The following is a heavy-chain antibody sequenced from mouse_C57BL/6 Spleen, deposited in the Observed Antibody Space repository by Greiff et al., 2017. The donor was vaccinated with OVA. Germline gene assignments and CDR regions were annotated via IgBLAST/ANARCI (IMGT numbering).Heavy chain of an antibody. J-gene: IGHJ3*01. CDR3: AREAYYSNYLAY. CDR1: GFTFSSYA. Sequence: EVQRVESGGGLVKPGGSLKLSCAASGFTFSSYAMSWVRQTPETRLVWVATISDGGSYTSYPDHVQSRFTISRDNAKNNLYLKMSHLKSEDTAMDYCAREAYYSNYLAYWGQGTLVTVSA. CDR2: ISDGGSYT. D-gene: IGHD2-5*01. V-gene: IGHV5-4*01.